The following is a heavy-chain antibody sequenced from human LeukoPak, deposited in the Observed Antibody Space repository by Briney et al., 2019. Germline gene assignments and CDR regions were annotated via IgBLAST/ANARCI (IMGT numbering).Heavy chain of an antibody. D-gene: IGHD5-24*01. J-gene: IGHJ4*02. CDR1: GYTFTSYD. V-gene: IGHV1-18*01. CDR3: ARDSYTGATLDY. Sequence: GASVKVSCKASGYTFTSYDINWVRQATGQGLEWMGWMNPNSGNTNYAQKLQGRVTMTTDTSTSTAYMELRSLRSDDTAVYYCARDSYTGATLDYWGQGTLVTVSS. CDR2: MNPNSGNT.